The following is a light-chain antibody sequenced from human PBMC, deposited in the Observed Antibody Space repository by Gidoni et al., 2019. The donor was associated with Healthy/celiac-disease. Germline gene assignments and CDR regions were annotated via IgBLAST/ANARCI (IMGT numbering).Light chain of an antibody. CDR2: DVS. V-gene: IGLV2-14*01. J-gene: IGLJ2*01. Sequence: QSALTQPASVSGSPGQSSTISCTGTSSDVGGYNYVSWYQQHPGKAPKLMIYDVSTRPSGVSNRFSGSKSGNTASLTISGLQAEDEADYYCSSYTSSSTVVFGGGTKLPVL. CDR1: SSDVGGYNY. CDR3: SSYTSSSTVV.